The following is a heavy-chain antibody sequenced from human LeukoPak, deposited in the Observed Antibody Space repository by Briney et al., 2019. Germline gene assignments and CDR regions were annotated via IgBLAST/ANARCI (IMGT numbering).Heavy chain of an antibody. V-gene: IGHV1-18*01. CDR2: ISAYNGNT. CDR3: ARGSGGQAYYYFYMDV. J-gene: IGHJ6*03. D-gene: IGHD2-15*01. CDR1: GYTFTSYG. Sequence: ASVKVSCKASGYTFTSYGISWVRQAPGQGLEWMGCISAYNGNTNYAQKLQGRVTMTTDTSTSTAYMELRSLRSDDTAVFYCARGSGGQAYYYFYMDVWGKGTTVTVSS.